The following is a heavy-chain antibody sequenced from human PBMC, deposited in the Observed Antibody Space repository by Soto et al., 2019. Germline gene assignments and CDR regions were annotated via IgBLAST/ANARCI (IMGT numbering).Heavy chain of an antibody. CDR3: ARDTGGSFDY. CDR1: GGSISSYY. J-gene: IGHJ4*02. V-gene: IGHV4-59*12. Sequence: SETLSLTCTVSGGSISSYYWSWIRQPPGKGLEWIGYIYYSGSTNYNPSLKSRVTISVDTSKNQFSLKLSSVTAADTAVYYCARDTGGSFDYWGQGTLVTVSS. D-gene: IGHD2-15*01. CDR2: IYYSGST.